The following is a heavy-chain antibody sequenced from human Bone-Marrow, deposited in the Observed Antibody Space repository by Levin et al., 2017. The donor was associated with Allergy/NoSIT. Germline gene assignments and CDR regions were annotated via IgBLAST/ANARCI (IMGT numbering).Heavy chain of an antibody. J-gene: IGHJ3*01. CDR2: ISSSLNYI. D-gene: IGHD6-13*01. CDR3: AREGYASSWGQHDSLDG. Sequence: RSGGSLRLSCAASGFTFSSYTMNWVRQAPGKGLEWVSSISSSLNYIYYADSVEGRFTISRDNAKNSLFLQMNSLRAEDTAVYYWAREGYASSWGQHDSLDGWGRGTMVTVSS. V-gene: IGHV3-21*01. CDR1: GFTFSSYT.